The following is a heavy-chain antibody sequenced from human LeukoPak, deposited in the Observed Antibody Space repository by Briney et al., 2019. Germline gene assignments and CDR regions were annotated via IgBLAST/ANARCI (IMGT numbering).Heavy chain of an antibody. CDR3: ARVSRFGELLDY. V-gene: IGHV1-18*01. D-gene: IGHD3-10*01. Sequence: ASVKVSCKASGYTFTSYGISWVRQAPGQGLEWMGWISAHNGNTNYAQKLQGRVTMTTDTSTSTAHMELRSLRSDDTAVYYCARVSRFGELLDYWGQGNLVTVSS. CDR1: GYTFTSYG. J-gene: IGHJ4*02. CDR2: ISAHNGNT.